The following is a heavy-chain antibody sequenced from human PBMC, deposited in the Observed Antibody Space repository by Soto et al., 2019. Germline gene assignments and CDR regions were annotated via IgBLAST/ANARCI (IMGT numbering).Heavy chain of an antibody. CDR2: IYYSGST. CDR3: ARGNTMIVVAL. J-gene: IGHJ3*01. CDR1: GGSISSYY. Sequence: SETLSLTCTVSGGSISSYYWSWIRQPPGKGLEWIGYIYYSGSTNYNPSLKSRVTISVDTSKNQFSLKLSSVTAADTAVYYCARGNTMIVVALWGQGTMVTVS. V-gene: IGHV4-59*01. D-gene: IGHD3-22*01.